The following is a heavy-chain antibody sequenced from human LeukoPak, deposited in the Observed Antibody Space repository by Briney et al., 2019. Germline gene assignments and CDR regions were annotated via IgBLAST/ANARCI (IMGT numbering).Heavy chain of an antibody. CDR2: IYYGGNT. J-gene: IGHJ4*02. V-gene: IGHV3-66*04. Sequence: PGGSLRLSCAAYEFSVNSNYLSWVRQAPGKGLEWVSVIYYGGNTYCADSVRGRFTLSSDSSKNTLYLQMNSLGVGGTAVYFCAKRGVVIRVILVGFHKEAYYFDSWGQGALVIVSS. CDR3: AKRGVVIRVILVGFHKEAYYFDS. CDR1: EFSVNSNY. D-gene: IGHD3-22*01.